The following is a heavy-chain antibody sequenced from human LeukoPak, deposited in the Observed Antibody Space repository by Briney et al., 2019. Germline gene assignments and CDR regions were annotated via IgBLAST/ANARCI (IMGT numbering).Heavy chain of an antibody. J-gene: IGHJ5*02. D-gene: IGHD6-13*01. Sequence: PGGSLRLSCAASGFTFSSHGMLWVRQAPGKGLEWVALIWFDGSNKYYADSVKGRFTISRDNSKNTLYLQMNSLRAEDTAVYYCAKGLAAAPYNWFDPWGQGTLVTVSS. CDR2: IWFDGSNK. CDR1: GFTFSSHG. CDR3: AKGLAAAPYNWFDP. V-gene: IGHV3-33*06.